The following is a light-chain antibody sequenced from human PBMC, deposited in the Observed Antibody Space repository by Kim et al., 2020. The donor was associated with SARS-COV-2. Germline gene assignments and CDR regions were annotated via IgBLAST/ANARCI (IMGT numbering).Light chain of an antibody. CDR1: SLRSYY. CDR3: NSRDSSTNHLI. V-gene: IGLV3-19*01. Sequence: SSELTQDPAVSVALGQTVRITCQGDSLRSYYASWYQQKPGQAPVVVIYGKNNRPSGIPDRFPGSTSGNTASLTITGAQAEDEADYYCNSRDSSTNHLIFG. CDR2: GKN. J-gene: IGLJ2*01.